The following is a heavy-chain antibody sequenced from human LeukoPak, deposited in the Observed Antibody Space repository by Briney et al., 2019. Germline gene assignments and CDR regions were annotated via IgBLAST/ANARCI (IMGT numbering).Heavy chain of an antibody. CDR3: AKDLPTTPPDIVLMVYAGGIDH. V-gene: IGHV3-23*01. CDR2: ISGSGGST. Sequence: GGSLRLSCAASGFTFNNYAMSWVRQAPGKGLEWVSTISGSGGSTYYADSVKGRFTISRGNSKNSLYLQMNSLRAEDTAVYYCAKDLPTTPPDIVLMVYAGGIDHWGQGTLVTVSS. D-gene: IGHD2-8*01. CDR1: GFTFNNYA. J-gene: IGHJ4*02.